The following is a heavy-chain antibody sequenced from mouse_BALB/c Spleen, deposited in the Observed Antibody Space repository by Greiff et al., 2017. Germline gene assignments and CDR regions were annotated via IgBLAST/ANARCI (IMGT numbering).Heavy chain of an antibody. CDR3: AREYGNAMDY. CDR2: ISDGGSYT. Sequence: EVMLVESGGGLVKPGGSLKLSCAASGFTFSDYYMYWVRQTPEKRLEWVATISDGGSYTYYPDSVKGRFTISRDNAKNNLYLQMSSLKSEDTAMYYCAREYGNAMDYWGQGTSVTVSS. D-gene: IGHD1-1*01. J-gene: IGHJ4*01. V-gene: IGHV5-4*02. CDR1: GFTFSDYY.